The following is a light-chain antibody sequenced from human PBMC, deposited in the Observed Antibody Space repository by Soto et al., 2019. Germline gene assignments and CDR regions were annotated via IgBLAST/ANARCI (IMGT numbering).Light chain of an antibody. Sequence: SALTQPRSVSGSPGQSVTISCTGTSSDVGGHNLVSWYQQHPGKAPKLVIYDVSKWPSGVPDRFFGSKSGNTASLTISGLQAEDEADYSCCSYAGSSLWVFGGGTKLTVL. CDR3: CSYAGSSLWV. CDR1: SSDVGGHNL. J-gene: IGLJ3*02. V-gene: IGLV2-11*01. CDR2: DVS.